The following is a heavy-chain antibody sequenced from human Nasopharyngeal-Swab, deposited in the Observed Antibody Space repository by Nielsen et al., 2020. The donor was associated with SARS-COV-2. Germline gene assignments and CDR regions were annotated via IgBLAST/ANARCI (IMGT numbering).Heavy chain of an antibody. CDR1: GGSFSGYY. V-gene: IGHV4-59*01. CDR2: IYYSGST. D-gene: IGHD5-12*01. CDR3: ARVHRGRYYYYGMDV. J-gene: IGHJ6*02. Sequence: SETLSLTCAVYGGSFSGYYWSWIRQPPGKGLEWIGYIYYSGSTNYNPSLKSRVTISVDTSKNQFSLKLSSVTAADTAVYYCARVHRGRYYYYGMDVWGQGTTVTVSS.